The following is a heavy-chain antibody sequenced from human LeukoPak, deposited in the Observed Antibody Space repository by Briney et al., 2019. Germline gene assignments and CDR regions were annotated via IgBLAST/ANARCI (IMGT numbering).Heavy chain of an antibody. J-gene: IGHJ4*02. CDR3: ARKGSLAYCDY. CDR1: GGTFSSSA. V-gene: IGHV1-69*05. Sequence: RASSKASGGTFSSSAISCVGEAPGHQLEWRGGIIPIFGAANSAQKCPGRVTTTTEESTRTAYMELSSLRSEHTALYYCARKGSLAYCDYWGQGTLVTVSS. CDR2: IIPIFGAA. D-gene: IGHD3-10*01.